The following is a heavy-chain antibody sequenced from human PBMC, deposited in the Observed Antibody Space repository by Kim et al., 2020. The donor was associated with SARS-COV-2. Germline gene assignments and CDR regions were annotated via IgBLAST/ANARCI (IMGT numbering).Heavy chain of an antibody. Sequence: ASVKVSCKASGYTFTSYYMHWVRQAPGQGLEWMGIINPSGGSTSYAQKFQGRVTMTRDTSTSTVYMELSSLRSEDTAVYYCARDLAAEICGGGDCYQYYYYYYGMDVWGQGTTVTVSS. V-gene: IGHV1-46*01. D-gene: IGHD2-21*01. CDR2: INPSGGST. J-gene: IGHJ6*02. CDR1: GYTFTSYY. CDR3: ARDLAAEICGGGDCYQYYYYYYGMDV.